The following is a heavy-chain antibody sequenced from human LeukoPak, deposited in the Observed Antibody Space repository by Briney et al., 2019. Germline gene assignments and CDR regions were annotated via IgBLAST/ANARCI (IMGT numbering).Heavy chain of an antibody. D-gene: IGHD5-24*01. CDR3: ARDGEMATMAPAFDI. J-gene: IGHJ3*02. Sequence: SETLSLTCTVSGGSIRSYYWSWIRHPPGKGLEWIGYIYYSGSTNYNPSLKSRVTISVDTSKNQFSLKLSSVTAADTAVYYCARDGEMATMAPAFDIWGQGTMVTVSS. V-gene: IGHV4-59*01. CDR1: GGSIRSYY. CDR2: IYYSGST.